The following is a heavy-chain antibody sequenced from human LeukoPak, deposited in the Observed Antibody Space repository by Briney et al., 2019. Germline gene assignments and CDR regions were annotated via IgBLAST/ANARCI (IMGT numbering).Heavy chain of an antibody. CDR1: GYTFTKYY. V-gene: IGHV1-2*06. D-gene: IGHD2-15*01. J-gene: IGHJ5*02. CDR2: INPSSGGT. Sequence: ASVKVSCRASGYTFTKYYMFRVRQAPGQGLEWMGRINPSSGGTDYAQKFQGRVTMTRDTSISTAYMELSRLRSDDTAMYYCARGHCSGGSCYSVENWFDPWGQGTLATVSS. CDR3: ARGHCSGGSCYSVENWFDP.